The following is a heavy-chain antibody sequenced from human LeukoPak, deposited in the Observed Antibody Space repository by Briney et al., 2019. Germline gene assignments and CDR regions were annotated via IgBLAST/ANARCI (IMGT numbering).Heavy chain of an antibody. J-gene: IGHJ4*02. CDR3: AKNRVYSGAWPLDS. V-gene: IGHV3-30*04. D-gene: IGHD6-19*01. Sequence: GGSLRLSCAASGFTFSSYAMHWVRQTPGKGLEWVAVISNIGSTLFYADSVKGRSTISRDNSKDTLYLQMNSLRAEDTAMYYCAKNRVYSGAWPLDSWGQGTLVTVSS. CDR1: GFTFSSYA. CDR2: ISNIGSTL.